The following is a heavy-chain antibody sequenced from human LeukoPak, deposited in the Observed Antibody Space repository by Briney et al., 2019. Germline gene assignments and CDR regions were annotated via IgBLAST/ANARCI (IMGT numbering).Heavy chain of an antibody. Sequence: ASVKVSCKASGYSFTSYDINWVRQATGQGLEWMGWISAYNGDTKYAQNLQGRVTMTTDTSTSTAYMELRSLRSDDTALYYCARDRQLAVAGWAPGYWGQGTLVTVSS. CDR3: ARDRQLAVAGWAPGY. CDR2: ISAYNGDT. CDR1: GYSFTSYD. V-gene: IGHV1-18*01. J-gene: IGHJ4*02. D-gene: IGHD6-19*01.